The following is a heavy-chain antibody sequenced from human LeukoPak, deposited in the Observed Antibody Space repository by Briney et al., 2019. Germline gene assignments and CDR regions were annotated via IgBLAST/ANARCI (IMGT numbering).Heavy chain of an antibody. J-gene: IGHJ6*02. V-gene: IGHV3-30*18. CDR3: ANAPIPYSNYGMDV. CDR1: GFTLSSHL. D-gene: IGHD2-2*02. Sequence: PGEPLRLRCSASGFTLSSHLMLWVRQPPGKGLEWGAVLSYDGSHKYNADYVTRRFTISRNNSKTTLYLQMNSLRAEAAAVYSSANAPIPYSNYGMDVWGQGTTVTVSS. CDR2: LSYDGSHK.